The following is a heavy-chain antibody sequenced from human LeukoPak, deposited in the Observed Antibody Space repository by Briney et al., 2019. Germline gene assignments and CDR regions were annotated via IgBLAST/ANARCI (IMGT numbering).Heavy chain of an antibody. V-gene: IGHV1-46*01. CDR1: GYTFSRYY. CDR2: ISPSGGST. CDR3: ARVTCPGGDCYYYYGLDV. D-gene: IGHD2-21*02. J-gene: IGHJ6*02. Sequence: ASVKVSCKASGYTFSRYYMHWVRQAPGQGREWMGIISPSGGSTTYAQKFQGRVTMTRDTSTSTVYMELSSLRSDDTAVYYCARVTCPGGDCYYYYGLDVWGQGTTVTVSS.